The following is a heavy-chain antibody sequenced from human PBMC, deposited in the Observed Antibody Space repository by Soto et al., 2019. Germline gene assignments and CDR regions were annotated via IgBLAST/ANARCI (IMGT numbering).Heavy chain of an antibody. CDR3: ARGLSRYYYGSGSPDYYGMDV. J-gene: IGHJ6*02. V-gene: IGHV4-34*01. D-gene: IGHD3-10*01. Sequence: SETLSLTCAVYGGSFSGYYWSWIRQPPGKGLEWIGEINHSGSTYYNPSLKSRVTISVDRSKNQFSLKLSSVTAADTAVYYCARGLSRYYYGSGSPDYYGMDVWGQGTTVTVSS. CDR1: GGSFSGYY. CDR2: INHSGST.